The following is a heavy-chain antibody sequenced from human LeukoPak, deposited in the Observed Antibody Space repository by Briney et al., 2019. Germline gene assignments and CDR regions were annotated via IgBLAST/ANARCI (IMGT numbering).Heavy chain of an antibody. D-gene: IGHD3-3*01. CDR3: ARDGTRGFWREDYFDY. CDR2: INPSGGST. Sequence: GASVKVSCKASGYTFTGYYMHWVRQAPGQGLEWMGIINPSGGSTSYAQKFQGRVTMTRDTSTSTVYMELSSLRSEDTAVYYCARDGTRGFWREDYFDYWGQGTLVTVSS. J-gene: IGHJ4*02. CDR1: GYTFTGYY. V-gene: IGHV1-46*01.